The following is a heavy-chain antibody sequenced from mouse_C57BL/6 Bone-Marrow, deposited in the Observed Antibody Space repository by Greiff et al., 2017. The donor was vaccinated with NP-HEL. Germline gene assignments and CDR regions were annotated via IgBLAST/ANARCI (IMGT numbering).Heavy chain of an antibody. CDR2: IWSDGST. CDR3: ARHRGSNYGEAWFAY. V-gene: IGHV2-6-1*01. CDR1: GFSLTSYG. D-gene: IGHD2-5*01. Sequence: VQLVESGPGLVAPSQSLSITCTVSGFSLTSYGVHWVRQPPGKGLEWLVVIWSDGSTTYNSALKSRLSISKDNSKSQVFLKMNSLQTDDTAMYYCARHRGSNYGEAWFAYWGQGTLVTVSA. J-gene: IGHJ3*01.